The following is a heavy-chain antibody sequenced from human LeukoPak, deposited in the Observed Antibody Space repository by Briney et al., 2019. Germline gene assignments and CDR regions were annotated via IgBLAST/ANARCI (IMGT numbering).Heavy chain of an antibody. D-gene: IGHD3-10*01. CDR2: IYYSGST. CDR1: GGSISSSSYY. V-gene: IGHV4-39*01. Sequence: SETLSLTCTVSGGSISSSSYYWGWVRQPPGKGLEGIGSIYYSGSTYYNPSLKSRVTISVDTSKNQFSLKLSSVTAADTAVYYCARVTSRVWFGELLYYDYWGQGTLVTVSS. CDR3: ARVTSRVWFGELLYYDY. J-gene: IGHJ4*02.